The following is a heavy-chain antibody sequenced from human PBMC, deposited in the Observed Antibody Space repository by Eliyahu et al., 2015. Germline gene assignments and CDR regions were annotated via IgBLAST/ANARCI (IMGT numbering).Heavy chain of an antibody. CDR2: ISGSGGST. V-gene: IGHV3-23*01. CDR1: GFXFSSYA. J-gene: IGHJ4*02. CDR3: AKGWVEIVVVSFDY. D-gene: IGHD3-22*01. Sequence: EVQLLESGGGLVQPGGSLRLSCAASGFXFSSYAMSXVRPGPGEGVEWGSAISGSGGSTYYADSVKGRFTISRDNSKNTLYLQMNSLRAEDTAVYYCAKGWVEIVVVSFDYWGQGTLVTVSS.